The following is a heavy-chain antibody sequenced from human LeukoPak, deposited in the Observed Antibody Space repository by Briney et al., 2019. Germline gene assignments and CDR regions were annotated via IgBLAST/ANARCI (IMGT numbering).Heavy chain of an antibody. Sequence: SQTLSLTCTVSGGSISNRNYFWSWIRQHPGEGLEWIGYINYRGSTYYNPSLKRRVTISVDTSKNQFSLELNSVTAADTAVYHCARTYYDILTGSTLNYFDCWGQGTLVTVSS. CDR1: GGSISNRNYF. J-gene: IGHJ4*02. D-gene: IGHD3-9*01. V-gene: IGHV4-31*03. CDR3: ARTYYDILTGSTLNYFDC. CDR2: INYRGST.